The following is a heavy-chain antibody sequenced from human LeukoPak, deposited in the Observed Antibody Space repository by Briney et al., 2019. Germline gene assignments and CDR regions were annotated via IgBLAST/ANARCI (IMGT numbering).Heavy chain of an antibody. V-gene: IGHV3-43D*03. CDR1: GFTFDDYA. D-gene: IGHD5-18*01. CDR2: ISWDGGST. J-gene: IGHJ4*02. Sequence: GGSLRLSCAASGFTFDDYAMHWVRQAPGKGLEWVSLISWDGGSTYYADSVKGRFTISRDNSKNSLYLQMNSLRAEDTALYYCAKNAGVDAAMVHFDYWGQGTLVTVSS. CDR3: AKNAGVDAAMVHFDY.